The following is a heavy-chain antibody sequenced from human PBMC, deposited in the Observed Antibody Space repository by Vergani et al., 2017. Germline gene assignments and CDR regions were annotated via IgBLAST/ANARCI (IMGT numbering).Heavy chain of an antibody. V-gene: IGHV3-20*04. J-gene: IGHJ1*01. CDR1: GFTFADHA. Sequence: EVQLVESGGRVVRPGGSLRLSCEVSGFTFADHAMSWVRHVPGKGLEWVSGINWNGGTTGYGDSVKGRFTISRDNAKNSLRLQMTSLRTEDTAFYFCAKDLGAYYDSSGFAHWGQGTLVAVS. CDR2: INWNGGTT. D-gene: IGHD3-22*01. CDR3: AKDLGAYYDSSGFAH.